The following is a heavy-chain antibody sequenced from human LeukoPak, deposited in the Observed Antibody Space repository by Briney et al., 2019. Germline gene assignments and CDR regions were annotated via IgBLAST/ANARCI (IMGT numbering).Heavy chain of an antibody. J-gene: IGHJ6*03. CDR2: IYTSGST. D-gene: IGHD7-27*01. V-gene: IGHV4-61*02. Sequence: SETLSLTCTVSGGSISSGSYYWSWIRQPAGKGLEWIGRIYTSGSTNYNPSLKSRVTISVDTSKNQFSLKLSSVTAADTAVYYCARLGDYYYMDVWGKGTTVTVSS. CDR1: GGSISSGSYY. CDR3: ARLGDYYYMDV.